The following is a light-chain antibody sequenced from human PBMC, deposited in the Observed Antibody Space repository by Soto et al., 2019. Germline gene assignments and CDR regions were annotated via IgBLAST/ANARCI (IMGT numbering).Light chain of an antibody. CDR1: SSDVGDYNF. CDR2: EVT. J-gene: IGLJ2*01. Sequence: QSALTQPPSASGSPGQSVAISCTGTSSDVGDYNFVSWYQQHPGKAPKLIIYEVTKRPSGVPDRFSGSKSGNTASLTVSGLQGDDEADYYCQSYDSSLNEGVFGGGTKLTVL. CDR3: QSYDSSLNEGV. V-gene: IGLV2-8*01.